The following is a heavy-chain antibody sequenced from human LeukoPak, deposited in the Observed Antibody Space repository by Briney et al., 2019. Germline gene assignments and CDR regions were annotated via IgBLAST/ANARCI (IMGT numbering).Heavy chain of an antibody. V-gene: IGHV4-59*01. D-gene: IGHD4-23*01. CDR2: IYYSGST. CDR3: ARVGNDYGGNSGDAFDY. Sequence: PSETLSLTCTVSGGSISSYYWSWIRQPPGKGLEWIGYIYYSGSTNYNPSLKSRVTISVDTSKNQFSLKLSSVTAADTAMYYCARVGNDYGGNSGDAFDYWGQGTLVTVSS. CDR1: GGSISSYY. J-gene: IGHJ4*02.